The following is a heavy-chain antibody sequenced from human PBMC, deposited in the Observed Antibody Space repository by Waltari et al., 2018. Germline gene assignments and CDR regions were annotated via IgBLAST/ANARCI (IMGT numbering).Heavy chain of an antibody. V-gene: IGHV4-39*07. J-gene: IGHJ4*02. Sequence: QLQLQESGPGLVKPSETLSLTCTVSAGSISSSSYYWGWIRQPPGKGLEWIGSIYYSGSTYYNPSLKSRVTISVDTSKNQFSLKLSSVTAADTAVYYCARVHSKARLFDYWGQGTLVTVSS. CDR3: ARVHSKARLFDY. D-gene: IGHD2-21*01. CDR1: AGSISSSSYY. CDR2: IYYSGST.